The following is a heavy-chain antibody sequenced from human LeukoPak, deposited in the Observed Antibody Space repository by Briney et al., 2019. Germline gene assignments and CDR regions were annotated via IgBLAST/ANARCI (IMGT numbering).Heavy chain of an antibody. CDR2: IIPFFGTT. CDR3: AQLGPSYYFDY. D-gene: IGHD6-6*01. V-gene: IGHV1-69*13. Sequence: GASVKVSCKASGGTFSSFAISWVRQAPGQGLEWMGGIIPFFGTTNYAQKFQGRVTITADESTSTAYMELSSLRSEDTAVYYCAQLGPSYYFDYWGQGTLVTVSS. CDR1: GGTFSSFA. J-gene: IGHJ4*02.